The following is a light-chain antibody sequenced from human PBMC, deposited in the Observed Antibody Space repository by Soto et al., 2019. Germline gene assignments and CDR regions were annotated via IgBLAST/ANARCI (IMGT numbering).Light chain of an antibody. Sequence: DIPLTQSPSFLSASVGDRVTITCRASQGISSYLAWYQQKPGKAPKLLIHAASTLQSGVPSSFSGSGSGTEFTLTISSLQPEDFATYYCQQLNSYPLTFGGGTKVEIK. CDR1: QGISSY. CDR3: QQLNSYPLT. V-gene: IGKV1-9*01. CDR2: AAS. J-gene: IGKJ4*01.